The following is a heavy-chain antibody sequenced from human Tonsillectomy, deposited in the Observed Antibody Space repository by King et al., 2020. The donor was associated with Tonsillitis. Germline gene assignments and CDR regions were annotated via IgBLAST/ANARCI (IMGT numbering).Heavy chain of an antibody. J-gene: IGHJ4*02. CDR2: IIPFFGSA. V-gene: IGHV1-69*01. CDR1: GGTFSSYG. CDR3: VSLPRTLGLPDF. Sequence: QLVQSGAEVKKPGSSVKVSCKASGGTFSSYGFNWVRQAPGQGREWMGGIIPFFGSANYAQKFQGRVTITADESTSTAYMELSSLRSEDTALYYCVSLPRTLGLPDFWGQGTLVTVSS.